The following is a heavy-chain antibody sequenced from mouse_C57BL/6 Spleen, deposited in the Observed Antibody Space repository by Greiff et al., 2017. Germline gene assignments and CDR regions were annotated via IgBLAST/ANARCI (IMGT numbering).Heavy chain of an antibody. J-gene: IGHJ1*03. CDR3: ARRYYGSSYVPYWYFDV. CDR1: GYTFTTYP. CDR2: FHPYNDDT. Sequence: QVQLQQSGAELVKPGASVKMSCKASGYTFTTYPIEWMKQNHGKSLEWIGNFHPYNDDTKYNEKFKGKATLTVEKSSSTAYLELSRLTSDDSAVYYCARRYYGSSYVPYWYFDVWGTGTTVTVSS. D-gene: IGHD1-1*01. V-gene: IGHV1-47*01.